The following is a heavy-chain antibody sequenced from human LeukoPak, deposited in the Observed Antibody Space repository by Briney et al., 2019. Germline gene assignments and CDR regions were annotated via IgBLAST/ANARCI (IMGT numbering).Heavy chain of an antibody. CDR1: GFTFDDYA. D-gene: IGHD1-26*01. J-gene: IGHJ4*02. V-gene: IGHV3-9*01. Sequence: PGRSLRLSCAASGFTFDDYAMHWVRQAPGKGPEWVSGISWNSGSIGYADSVKGRFTISRDNAKNSLYLQMNSLRAEDTALYYCAKDMGWELLGSFDYWGQGTLVTVSS. CDR2: ISWNSGSI. CDR3: AKDMGWELLGSFDY.